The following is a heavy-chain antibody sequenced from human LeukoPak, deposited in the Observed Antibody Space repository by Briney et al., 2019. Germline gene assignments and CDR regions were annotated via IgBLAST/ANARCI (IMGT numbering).Heavy chain of an antibody. Sequence: SETLSLTCTVSGGSISSSSYYWGWIRQPPGKGLEWIGSIYYSGSTYYNPSLKSRVTISVDTSKNQFSLKLSSVTAADTAVYYCASVGYSGSYYPFDYWGQGTLVTVSS. D-gene: IGHD1-26*01. J-gene: IGHJ4*02. CDR3: ASVGYSGSYYPFDY. V-gene: IGHV4-39*01. CDR1: GGSISSSSYY. CDR2: IYYSGST.